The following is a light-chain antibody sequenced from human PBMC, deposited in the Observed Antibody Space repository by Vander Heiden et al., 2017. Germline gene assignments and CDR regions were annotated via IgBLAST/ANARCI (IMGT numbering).Light chain of an antibody. Sequence: SALTHPPSVSGSPGQSVTIPCTGTSSDVVSYNRVSWYQQFPGNAPILRIYEVSNRPSGVPDRFSGSKSGNNASLTISGLQAEDEADYYCSSYTSSSTCVFGTGTKVTVL. CDR3: SSYTSSSTCV. V-gene: IGLV2-18*02. CDR2: EVS. CDR1: SSDVVSYNR. J-gene: IGLJ1*01.